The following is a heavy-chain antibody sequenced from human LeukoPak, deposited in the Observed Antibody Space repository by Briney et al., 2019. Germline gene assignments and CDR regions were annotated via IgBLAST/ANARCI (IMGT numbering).Heavy chain of an antibody. Sequence: GGSLRLSCAVSGFPFSVYEMNWVRQAPGKGLEWVSNIGSSGTTIYCADSVRGRFSISRDNAKSSLYLQMNSLRVEDTAVYYCALLAVASDFDYWGQGALVTVSS. J-gene: IGHJ4*02. V-gene: IGHV3-48*03. CDR3: ALLAVASDFDY. D-gene: IGHD6-19*01. CDR2: IGSSGTTI. CDR1: GFPFSVYE.